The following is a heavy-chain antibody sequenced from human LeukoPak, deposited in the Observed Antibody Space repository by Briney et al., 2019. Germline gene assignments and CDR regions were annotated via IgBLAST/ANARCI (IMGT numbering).Heavy chain of an antibody. CDR2: ISAYNGNT. CDR3: ARDLGAARPNWFDP. V-gene: IGHV1-18*01. Sequence: GASVKVSCKVSGYTFTSYGISWVRQAPGQGLQWMGWISAYNGNTNYAQKLQGRVTMTTDTSTSTAYMELRSLRSDDTAVYYCARDLGAARPNWFDPWGQGTLVTVSS. J-gene: IGHJ5*02. D-gene: IGHD6-6*01. CDR1: GYTFTSYG.